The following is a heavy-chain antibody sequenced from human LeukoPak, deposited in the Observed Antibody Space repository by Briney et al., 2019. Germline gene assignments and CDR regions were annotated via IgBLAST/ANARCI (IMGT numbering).Heavy chain of an antibody. CDR3: ARGWVTTNPFDY. V-gene: IGHV4-59*01. J-gene: IGHJ4*02. CDR2: IYYSGST. D-gene: IGHD4-17*01. CDR1: GGSISSYY. Sequence: EPSQTLSLTCTVSGGSISSYYWSWIRQPPGKGLEWIGYIYYSGSTNYNPSLKSRVTISVDTSKNQFSLKLSSVTAADTAVYYCARGWVTTNPFDYWGQGTLVTVSS.